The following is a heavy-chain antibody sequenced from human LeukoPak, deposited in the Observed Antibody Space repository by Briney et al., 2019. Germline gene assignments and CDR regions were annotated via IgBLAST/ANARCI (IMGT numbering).Heavy chain of an antibody. CDR2: IYSGGST. CDR1: GFTVSSNY. J-gene: IGHJ4*02. Sequence: GGSLRLSCAASGFTVSSNYMSWVRQAPGKGLEWVSVIYSGGSTYYADSVKGRFTISRDNSKNTLYLQMNRLRAEDTAVYYCAINYYDSSGYYTTPDYWGQGTLVTVSS. CDR3: AINYYDSSGYYTTPDY. V-gene: IGHV3-53*01. D-gene: IGHD3-22*01.